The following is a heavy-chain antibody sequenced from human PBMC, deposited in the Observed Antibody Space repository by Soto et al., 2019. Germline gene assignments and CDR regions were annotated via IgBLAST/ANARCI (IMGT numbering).Heavy chain of an antibody. D-gene: IGHD3-3*01. CDR3: ARGTGILRFSYPSNVGGKDI. J-gene: IGHJ6*02. CDR2: IYYSGST. V-gene: IGHV4-31*03. CDR1: GGSISSGGYY. Sequence: SETLSLTCTVSGGSISSGGYYWSWIRQHPGKGLEWIGYIYYSGSTYYNPSLQRRVTISVDTSKNQFALKLSSVTAADTAVYYCARGTGILRFSYPSNVGGKDICGQGTTVTVSS.